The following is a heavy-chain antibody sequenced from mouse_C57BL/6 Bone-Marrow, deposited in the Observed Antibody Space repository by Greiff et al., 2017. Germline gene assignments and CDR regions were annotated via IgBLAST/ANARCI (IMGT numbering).Heavy chain of an antibody. CDR2: IWWDDDK. CDR3: ARIAPSLYKYDDY. V-gene: IGHV8-8*01. D-gene: IGHD2-14*01. CDR1: GFSLSTFGMG. J-gene: IGHJ2*01. Sequence: QVTLKESGPGILQPSQTLSLTCSFSGFSLSTFGMGVGWIRQPSGKGLEWLAHIWWDDDKYYHPALKSRLTISKDNSKNQVFHKIANVDTAYTATYYCARIAPSLYKYDDYWGQGTTLTVSS.